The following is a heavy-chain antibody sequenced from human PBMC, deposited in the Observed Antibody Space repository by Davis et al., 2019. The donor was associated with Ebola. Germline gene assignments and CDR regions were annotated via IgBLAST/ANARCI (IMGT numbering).Heavy chain of an antibody. Sequence: GSLRLSCTVSGGSISSYYWSWIRQPPGKGLEWIGYIYYSGSTNYNPSLKSRVTISVDTSKNQFSLKLSSVTAADTAVYYCARGPVDYYYYGMDVWGQGTTVTVSS. CDR2: IYYSGST. J-gene: IGHJ6*02. CDR3: ARGPVDYYYYGMDV. D-gene: IGHD4-23*01. V-gene: IGHV4-59*13. CDR1: GGSISSYY.